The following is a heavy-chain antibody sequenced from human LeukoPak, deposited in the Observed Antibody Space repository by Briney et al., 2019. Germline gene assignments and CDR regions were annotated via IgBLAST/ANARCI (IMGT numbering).Heavy chain of an antibody. CDR3: AKDSPRRWVGSYIDY. V-gene: IGHV3-43*01. J-gene: IGHJ4*02. CDR2: ISWDGGST. Sequence: GGSLRLSCAASGFTFDDYTMHSVRQAPGKGLEGVSLISWDGGSTYYADSVKGRFTISRDNSKNSLYLQMNSLRTEDTALYYCAKDSPRRWVGSYIDYWGQGTLVTVSS. D-gene: IGHD1-26*01. CDR1: GFTFDDYT.